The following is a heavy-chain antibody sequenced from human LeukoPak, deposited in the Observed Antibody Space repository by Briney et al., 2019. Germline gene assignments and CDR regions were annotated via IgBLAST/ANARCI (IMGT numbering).Heavy chain of an antibody. CDR2: IGTAGDT. CDR1: GFTFSSYD. CDR3: ARGGPGNPHPIDY. Sequence: GGSLRLSCAASGFTFSSYDMHWVRRATGKGLEWVSAIGTAGDTYYPGSVKGRFTISRENAKNSLYLQMNSLRAGDTAVYYCARGGPGNPHPIDYWGQGTLVTVSS. D-gene: IGHD2/OR15-2a*01. V-gene: IGHV3-13*01. J-gene: IGHJ4*02.